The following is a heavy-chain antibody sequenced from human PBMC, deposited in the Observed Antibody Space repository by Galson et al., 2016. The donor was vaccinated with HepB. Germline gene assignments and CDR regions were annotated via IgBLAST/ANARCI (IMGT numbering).Heavy chain of an antibody. CDR3: ARTLSEIHYYHGMDV. CDR2: INWDDDK. CDR1: GISLRTSGMC. J-gene: IGHJ6*02. Sequence: PALVKPTQTLTLTCSLSGISLRTSGMCVSWNRQPPGKALEWLALINWDDDKYYSTSLKTRLTISKDTSKNQVVLTMTNMEPVDTATYYCARTLSEIHYYHGMDVWGQGTPVTVAS. V-gene: IGHV2-70*01. D-gene: IGHD5-24*01.